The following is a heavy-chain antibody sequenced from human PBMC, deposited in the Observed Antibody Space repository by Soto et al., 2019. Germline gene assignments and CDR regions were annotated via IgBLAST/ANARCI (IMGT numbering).Heavy chain of an antibody. Sequence: AASVKVSCKASGDTFASFGFSWVRQAPGQGLEWLGWISAYNGNTHYAQKVRDRVTLTTDTSTNTAYMELRSLTSDDTAVYYCARDQESITDRILQYWGQGTPVTVSS. CDR1: GDTFASFG. J-gene: IGHJ4*02. CDR2: ISAYNGNT. CDR3: ARDQESITDRILQY. V-gene: IGHV1-18*01. D-gene: IGHD3-10*01.